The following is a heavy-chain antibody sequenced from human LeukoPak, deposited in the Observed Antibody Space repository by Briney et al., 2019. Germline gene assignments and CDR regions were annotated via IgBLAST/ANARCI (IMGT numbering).Heavy chain of an antibody. V-gene: IGHV4-34*01. CDR3: ASTDFLRSYYFDY. Sequence: PSETLSLTCAIYGGSFSGYYWSWIRQPPGKGLEWIGYIYHSGSTYYNPSLKSRVTISVDRSKNQFSLKLSSVTAADTAVYYCASTDFLRSYYFDYWGQGTLVTVSS. CDR1: GGSFSGYY. CDR2: IYHSGST. J-gene: IGHJ4*02. D-gene: IGHD6-6*01.